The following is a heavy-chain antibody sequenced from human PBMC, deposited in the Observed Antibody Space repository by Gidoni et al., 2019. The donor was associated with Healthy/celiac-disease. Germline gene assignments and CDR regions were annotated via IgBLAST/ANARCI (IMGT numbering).Heavy chain of an antibody. CDR3: ARAWYYYGSGSYYTDYGMDV. J-gene: IGHJ6*02. CDR1: GGSISSYY. CDR2: IYYSGST. D-gene: IGHD3-10*01. V-gene: IGHV4-59*01. Sequence: QVQLQESGPGLVKPSETLSLTCTVSGGSISSYYLSWIRQPPGKGLEWIGYIYYSGSTNYNPSLKSRVTISVDTSKNQFSLKLSSVTAADTAVYYCARAWYYYGSGSYYTDYGMDVWGQGTTVTVSS.